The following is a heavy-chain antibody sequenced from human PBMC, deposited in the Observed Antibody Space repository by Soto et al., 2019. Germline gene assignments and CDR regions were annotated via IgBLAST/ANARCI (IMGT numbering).Heavy chain of an antibody. V-gene: IGHV3-53*01. D-gene: IGHD6-19*01. CDR2: IYGGGTT. Sequence: EVQLVESGGGLIQPGGSLRLSCAASGFAVSSKYMTWVRQAPGKGLEWVSVIYGGGTTYYADSVKGRFTISRDTSKNTLYLQMNSLRAEDTAVYYCVQPTGWPGFAFGGQGTLVTVSS. CDR1: GFAVSSKY. J-gene: IGHJ4*02. CDR3: VQPTGWPGFAF.